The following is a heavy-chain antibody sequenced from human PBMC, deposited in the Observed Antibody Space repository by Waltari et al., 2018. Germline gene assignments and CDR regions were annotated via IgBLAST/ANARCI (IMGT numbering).Heavy chain of an antibody. J-gene: IGHJ6*02. D-gene: IGHD2-21*02. CDR1: GYTLTELS. Sequence: QVPLVQSGAEVKKPGASVKVSCKVSGYTLTELSMPSERQAPGKGLEWMGGFDPEDGETIYAEKFQGRVTMTEDTSTDTAYMELSSLRSEDTAVYYCATQLGDWEYGMDVWGQGTTVTVSS. CDR3: ATQLGDWEYGMDV. CDR2: FDPEDGET. V-gene: IGHV1-24*01.